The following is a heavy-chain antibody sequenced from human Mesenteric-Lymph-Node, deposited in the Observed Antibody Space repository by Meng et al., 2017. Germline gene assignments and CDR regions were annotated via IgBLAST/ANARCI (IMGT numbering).Heavy chain of an antibody. CDR1: GFSINTNYY. J-gene: IGHJ4*02. CDR2: FHHSGST. Sequence: SETLSLTCTVSGFSINTNYYWGWIRQPPGKGLEWIGNFHHSGSTNYNPSLKSRVTISVDTSKNQFSLKLSSVTAADTAVYYCARGVDSSPIFGVVITLRYYFDYWGQGTLVTVSS. CDR3: ARGVDSSPIFGVVITLRYYFDY. V-gene: IGHV4-38-2*02. D-gene: IGHD3-3*01.